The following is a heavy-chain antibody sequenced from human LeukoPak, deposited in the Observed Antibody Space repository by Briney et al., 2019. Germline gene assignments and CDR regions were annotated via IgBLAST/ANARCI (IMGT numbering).Heavy chain of an antibody. V-gene: IGHV5-51*01. J-gene: IGHJ6*02. CDR2: IYPGDSDT. Sequence: PGEPLKISCKGSGYSFTSYWIGWVRQMPGKGLEWMGIIYPGDSDTRYSPSFQGQVTISADKSISTAYLQWSSLKASDTAMYYCARRYCSGGSCYHGMDVWGQGTTVTVSS. D-gene: IGHD2-15*01. CDR1: GYSFTSYW. CDR3: ARRYCSGGSCYHGMDV.